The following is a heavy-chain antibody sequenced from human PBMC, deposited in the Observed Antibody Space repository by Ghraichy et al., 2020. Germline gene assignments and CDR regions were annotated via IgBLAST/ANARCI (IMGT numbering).Heavy chain of an antibody. CDR2: IKQDGSEK. V-gene: IGHV3-7*01. Sequence: GGSLRLSCVASGFTFSNHWMSWVRQAPGKGLEWVANIKQDGSEKYYMDSVKGRFTISRDNARNSLYLQMNSLRAEDTAMYYCANWRYDILTGYYSLEYWGQGTLVTVSS. CDR1: GFTFSNHW. D-gene: IGHD3-9*01. J-gene: IGHJ4*02. CDR3: ANWRYDILTGYYSLEY.